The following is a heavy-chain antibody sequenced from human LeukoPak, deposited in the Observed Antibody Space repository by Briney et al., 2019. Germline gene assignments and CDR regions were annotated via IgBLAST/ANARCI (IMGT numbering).Heavy chain of an antibody. D-gene: IGHD2-21*01. CDR1: GFTFRNYA. CDR3: AREYCGGECYSGFDF. CDR2: ISYDGSNK. Sequence: GRSLRLSCVAAGFTFRNYATHWVRQAPGKGLEWVALISYDGSNKDYVDSAKGRFTISRDNSKNTLYLQMNSLRTEDWAVYCCAREYCGGECYSGFDFWGQGTLVTVSS. J-gene: IGHJ5*01. V-gene: IGHV3-30*04.